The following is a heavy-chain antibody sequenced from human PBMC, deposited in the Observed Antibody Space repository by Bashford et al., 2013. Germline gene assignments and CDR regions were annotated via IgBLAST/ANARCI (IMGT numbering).Heavy chain of an antibody. Sequence: GSLRLSCAASGFSVSTYGMHWVRQAPGKGLEWVAVTWQDGDKIYYADAVKGRFTISSDSSKNTLYLQMNTLRAEDTALYFCARDAEIEELASGHAFDIWGQGTAVTVSS. CDR1: GFSVSTYG. V-gene: IGHV3-33*01. J-gene: IGHJ3*02. CDR3: ARDAEIEELASGHAFDI. CDR2: TWQDGDKI. D-gene: IGHD1-26*01.